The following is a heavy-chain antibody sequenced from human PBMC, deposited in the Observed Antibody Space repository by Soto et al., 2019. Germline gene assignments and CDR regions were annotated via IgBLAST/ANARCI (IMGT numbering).Heavy chain of an antibody. V-gene: IGHV4-4*02. J-gene: IGHJ4*02. CDR1: GGSISSSNW. CDR2: IHHTGST. Sequence: SETLSLTCAVSGGSISSSNWWSWVRQPPGKGLEWIGEIHHTGSTNYNPSLKSRVTISVDKSENQFSLKLTSVTAADTAVYYCARNGYFYGSLYYFDYWGQGTLVTAPQ. D-gene: IGHD5-18*01. CDR3: ARNGYFYGSLYYFDY.